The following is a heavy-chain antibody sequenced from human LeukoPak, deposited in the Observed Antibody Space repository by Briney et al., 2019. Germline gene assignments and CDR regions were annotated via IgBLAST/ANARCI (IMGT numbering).Heavy chain of an antibody. CDR3: ARVGIVVVSYYYYMDV. J-gene: IGHJ6*03. CDR2: ISAYNGNT. Sequence: ASVKVSCKASGYTFTSYGISRVRQAPGQGLEWMGWISAYNGNTNYAQKLQGRVTMTTDTSTSTAYMELRSLRSDDTAVYYCARVGIVVVSYYYYMDVWGKGTTVTVSS. CDR1: GYTFTSYG. D-gene: IGHD2-2*01. V-gene: IGHV1-18*01.